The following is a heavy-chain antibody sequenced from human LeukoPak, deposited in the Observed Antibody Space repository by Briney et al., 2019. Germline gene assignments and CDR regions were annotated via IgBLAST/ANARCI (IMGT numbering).Heavy chain of an antibody. CDR3: AKKKNGSFPFDF. CDR1: GFTLTSFA. CDR2: ISAAGLSI. D-gene: IGHD3-10*01. V-gene: IGHV3-23*01. Sequence: GGSLRLSCAASGFTLTSFAIHWVRQAPGKGLEWVSSISAAGLSISYGDSVQGRFTLSRDTSENTVYLQMNSLRAEDTAIYYCAKKKNGSFPFDFWGQGTLVIVSS. J-gene: IGHJ4*02.